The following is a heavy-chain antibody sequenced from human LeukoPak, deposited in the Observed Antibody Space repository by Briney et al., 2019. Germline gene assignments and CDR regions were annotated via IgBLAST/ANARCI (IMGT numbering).Heavy chain of an antibody. CDR1: GFTFSSYW. Sequence: GGSLRLSCAASGFTFSSYWMSWVRQAPGKGLEWVANIKQDGSEKYYEDSVKGRFTISRDNAKNSLYLQMNSLRAEGTAVYYCAREGFDWNSRAFDPWGQGTLVTVSS. V-gene: IGHV3-7*01. J-gene: IGHJ5*02. CDR2: IKQDGSEK. CDR3: AREGFDWNSRAFDP. D-gene: IGHD1-7*01.